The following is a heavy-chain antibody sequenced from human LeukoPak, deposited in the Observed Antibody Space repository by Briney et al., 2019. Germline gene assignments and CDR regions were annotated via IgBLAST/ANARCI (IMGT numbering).Heavy chain of an antibody. CDR3: ARGPRESSSSDY. Sequence: GASLKVSCKTSGYRFTNFDINWVRQAPVQGREWKGWMNPDNGNTGYAQKFQGRVSMSGDTSISTAFMVLSSLRSDDTAVYFCARGPRESSSSDYWGQGTLVTVSS. CDR1: GYRFTNFD. J-gene: IGHJ4*02. V-gene: IGHV1-8*01. D-gene: IGHD6-13*01. CDR2: MNPDNGNT.